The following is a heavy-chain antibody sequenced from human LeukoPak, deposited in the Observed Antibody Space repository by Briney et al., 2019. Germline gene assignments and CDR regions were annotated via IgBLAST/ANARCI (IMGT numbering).Heavy chain of an antibody. CDR2: ISSSSSYI. D-gene: IGHD3-3*01. V-gene: IGHV3-21*01. CDR3: ARVDPKIGGFGYFDY. J-gene: IGHJ4*02. CDR1: GFTFSSYS. Sequence: GGSLRLSCAASGFTFSSYSMNWVRQAPGKGLEWVSSISSSSSYIYYADSVKGRFTISRDNAKNSLYLQMNSLRAEDTAVYYCARVDPKIGGFGYFDYWGQGTLVTVSS.